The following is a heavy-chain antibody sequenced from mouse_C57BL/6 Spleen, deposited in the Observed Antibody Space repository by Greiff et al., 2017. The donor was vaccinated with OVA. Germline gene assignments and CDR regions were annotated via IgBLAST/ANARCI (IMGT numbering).Heavy chain of an antibody. J-gene: IGHJ2*01. CDR2: IYPSDSET. V-gene: IGHV1-61*01. Sequence: QVQLQQPGAELVRPGSSVKLSCKASGYTFTSYWMDWVKQRPGQGLEWIGNIYPSDSETHYNQKFKDKATLTVDKSSRTAYMQISSLTAEDSAVYYCARGDGYYPYYFDYWGQGTTLTVSA. CDR1: GYTFTSYW. D-gene: IGHD2-3*01. CDR3: ARGDGYYPYYFDY.